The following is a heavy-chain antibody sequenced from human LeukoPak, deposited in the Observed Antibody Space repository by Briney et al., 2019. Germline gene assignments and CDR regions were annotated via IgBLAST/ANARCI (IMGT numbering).Heavy chain of an antibody. Sequence: SGPTLVNPTQTLTLTCTFSGFSLSTSGMCVSWIRQPPGKALEWLARIDWDDGKYYSTPLKTRLTISKDTSKNQVVLTMTNMDPVDTATYYCARIRDGSGPDYWGQGTLVTVSS. CDR1: GFSLSTSGMC. V-gene: IGHV2-70*11. D-gene: IGHD6-19*01. J-gene: IGHJ4*02. CDR3: ARIRDGSGPDY. CDR2: IDWDDGK.